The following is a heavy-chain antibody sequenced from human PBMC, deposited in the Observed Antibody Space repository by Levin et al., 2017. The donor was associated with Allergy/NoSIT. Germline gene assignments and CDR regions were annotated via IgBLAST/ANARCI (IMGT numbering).Heavy chain of an antibody. CDR1: GRSFSDYS. D-gene: IGHD3-9*01. Sequence: SQTLSLTCAVYGRSFSDYSWSWIRQPPGKGLEWIGDISHSGSTNYNPSLKGRVTISIDTSKNQFSLELSSVTAADTAVYYCARIRVILTGYYRGSQASYYYGMDVWGQGTTVTVSS. J-gene: IGHJ6*02. CDR2: ISHSGST. V-gene: IGHV4-34*01. CDR3: ARIRVILTGYYRGSQASYYYGMDV.